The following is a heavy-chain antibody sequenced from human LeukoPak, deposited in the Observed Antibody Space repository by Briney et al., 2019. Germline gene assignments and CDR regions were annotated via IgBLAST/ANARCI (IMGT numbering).Heavy chain of an antibody. V-gene: IGHV1-69*04. J-gene: IGHJ5*02. CDR2: IIPIFGIA. CDR1: GGTFSSYA. Sequence: SVKVSCKASGGTFSSYAISWVRQAPGQGLEWMGRIIPIFGIANYAQKFQGRVTITADKSTSTAYMELSSLRSEDTAVYYCASQPVASSTNRGWFDPWGQGTLATVSS. CDR3: ASQPVASSTNRGWFDP. D-gene: IGHD2-2*01.